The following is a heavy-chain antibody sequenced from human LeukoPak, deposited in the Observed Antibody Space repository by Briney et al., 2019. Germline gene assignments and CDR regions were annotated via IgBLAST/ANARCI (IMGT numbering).Heavy chain of an antibody. V-gene: IGHV3-7*01. CDR1: GFTFSSYW. CDR2: IKQDGSEK. Sequence: GGSLRLSCAASGFTFSSYWMSWVRQAPGKGLEWVANIKQDGSEKYYVDSVKGRFTISRDNAKNSLYLQMNSLRAEDTAVYYCARARITIFGVVKPYYFDYWGQGTLVTVSS. D-gene: IGHD3-3*01. J-gene: IGHJ4*02. CDR3: ARARITIFGVVKPYYFDY.